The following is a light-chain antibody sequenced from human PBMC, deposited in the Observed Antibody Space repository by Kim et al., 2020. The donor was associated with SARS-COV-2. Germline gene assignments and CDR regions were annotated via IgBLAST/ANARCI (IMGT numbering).Light chain of an antibody. CDR2: QDT. CDR1: KLRDKH. CDR3: QAWDSSTAV. J-gene: IGLJ3*02. V-gene: IGLV3-1*01. Sequence: SYELTQPPSVSVSPGQTASITCSGHKLRDKHAYWYQQKPGQSPVLVIYQDTKRPSGIPERFSGSNSGNTVTLTISGTQSMDEADYYCQAWDSSTAVFGGGTQLTVL.